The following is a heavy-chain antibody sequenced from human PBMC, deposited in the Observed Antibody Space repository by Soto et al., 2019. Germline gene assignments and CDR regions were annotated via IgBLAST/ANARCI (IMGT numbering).Heavy chain of an antibody. CDR2: ISSSSSYI. CDR1: GFTFSSYS. Sequence: GGSLRLSCAASGFTFSSYSMNWVRQAPGKGLEWVSSISSSSSYIYYADSVKGRFTISRDNAKNSLYLQMNSLRAEDTAVYYCASSGWAYYGMDVWGQGTTVTAP. CDR3: ASSGWAYYGMDV. J-gene: IGHJ6*02. D-gene: IGHD6-19*01. V-gene: IGHV3-21*01.